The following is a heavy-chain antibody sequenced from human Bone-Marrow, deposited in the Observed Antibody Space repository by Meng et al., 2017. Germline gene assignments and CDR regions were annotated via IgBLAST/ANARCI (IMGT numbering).Heavy chain of an antibody. D-gene: IGHD6-13*01. V-gene: IGHV3-21*01. CDR2: ISDVSSYT. CDR3: ARSLIEAAGTQAFDC. Sequence: GGSLRLSCAASGFTFRNYGMNWVRQAPGKGLEWVSSISDVSSYTYYADSVKGRFTISRDNARNSLSLQMNSLRAEDTAVYYCARSLIEAAGTQAFDCWGQGTLVTVSS. J-gene: IGHJ4*02. CDR1: GFTFRNYG.